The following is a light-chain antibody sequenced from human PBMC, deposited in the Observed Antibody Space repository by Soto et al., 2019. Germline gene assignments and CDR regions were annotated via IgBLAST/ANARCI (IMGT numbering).Light chain of an antibody. V-gene: IGKV3-20*01. Sequence: EIVLTQSPGTLSLSPGERATLSCRASQTVNSNYVAWYQQRAGQAPRLLIYGVSTRAADIPDRFSGSGSGTDFTLTISRLEPEDFAVYYCQQYDRSPLITFGGGTKVEIK. J-gene: IGKJ4*01. CDR1: QTVNSNY. CDR3: QQYDRSPLIT. CDR2: GVS.